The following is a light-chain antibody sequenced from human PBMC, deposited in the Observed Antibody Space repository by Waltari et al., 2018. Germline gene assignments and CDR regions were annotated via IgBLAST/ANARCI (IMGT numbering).Light chain of an antibody. CDR2: FAS. Sequence: DIQLTQSPSFLSASVGDTVTITCRASQGISTSLAWYQQKPGKAPKLLIYFASRLQGGVPPSFSGSGSGTEFTLTIRSLQPEDFATYYCQQLNNYPVTFGQGTRLDIK. CDR1: QGISTS. V-gene: IGKV1-9*01. J-gene: IGKJ5*01. CDR3: QQLNNYPVT.